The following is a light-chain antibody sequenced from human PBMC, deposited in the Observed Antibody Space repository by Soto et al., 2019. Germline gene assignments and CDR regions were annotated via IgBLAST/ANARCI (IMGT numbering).Light chain of an antibody. Sequence: EILLTQSPATLSLSPGERATLSCSASQSVSSYLAWYQQKPGQAPRLLIYDASNRATGVPARFSGSGSGTDFTLTISSLEPEDFAVYYCQQRSTWPGITFGPGTKVDIK. V-gene: IGKV3-11*01. CDR3: QQRSTWPGIT. CDR2: DAS. CDR1: QSVSSY. J-gene: IGKJ3*01.